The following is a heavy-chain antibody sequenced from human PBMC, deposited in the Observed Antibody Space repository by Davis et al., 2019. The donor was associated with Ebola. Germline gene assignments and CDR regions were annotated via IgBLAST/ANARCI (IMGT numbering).Heavy chain of an antibody. CDR1: GFTFSDYY. V-gene: IGHV3-11*04. J-gene: IGHJ4*02. D-gene: IGHD1-26*01. CDR3: ARSATRGSYDLYYFDY. CDR2: ISSSGSTI. Sequence: GESLKISCAASGFTFSDYYMSWIRQAPGKGLEWVSYISSSGSTIYYADSVKGRFTISRDNSKNTLYLQMNSLRAEDTAVYYCARSATRGSYDLYYFDYWGQGTLVTVSS.